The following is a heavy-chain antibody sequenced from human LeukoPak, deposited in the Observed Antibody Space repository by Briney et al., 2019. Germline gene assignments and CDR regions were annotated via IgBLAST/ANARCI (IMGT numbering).Heavy chain of an antibody. CDR3: ANAPLQDSYYYYGMDV. Sequence: GGSLRLSCAASGFTFTSYAMSWVRQAPGMGLEWVSATGGSGGNTYYADSVKGRFTISRDNSKNTLYLQMNSLRAEDTAVYYCANAPLQDSYYYYGMDVWGQGTTVTVSS. V-gene: IGHV3-23*01. CDR2: TGGSGGNT. J-gene: IGHJ6*02. CDR1: GFTFTSYA. D-gene: IGHD4-11*01.